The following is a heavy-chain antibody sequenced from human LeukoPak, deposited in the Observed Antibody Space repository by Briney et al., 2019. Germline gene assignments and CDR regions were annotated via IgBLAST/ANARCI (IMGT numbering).Heavy chain of an antibody. D-gene: IGHD6-13*01. Sequence: GASVKVSCKASGYTFTGYYMHWVRQAPGQGLEWMGWINPNSGGTNYAQKFQGRVTMTRDTSISTAYMELSRLRSDGTAVYYCARDRGASSWYDFDYWGQGTLVTVSS. CDR2: INPNSGGT. V-gene: IGHV1-2*02. CDR1: GYTFTGYY. CDR3: ARDRGASSWYDFDY. J-gene: IGHJ4*02.